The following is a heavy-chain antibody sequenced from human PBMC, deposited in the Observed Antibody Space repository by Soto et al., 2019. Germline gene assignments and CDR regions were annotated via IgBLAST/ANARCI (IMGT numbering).Heavy chain of an antibody. Sequence: SQTLSLTCAISGDSVSSNSAAWNWIRQSPSRGLEWLGRTYYRSKWYNDYAVSVKSRITINPDTSKNQFSLQLNSVTPEDTAVYYCARGYSGYGVNRISGSQFDPWGQGTLVTVSS. J-gene: IGHJ5*02. D-gene: IGHD5-12*01. CDR1: GDSVSSNSAA. V-gene: IGHV6-1*01. CDR3: ARGYSGYGVNRISGSQFDP. CDR2: TYYRSKWYN.